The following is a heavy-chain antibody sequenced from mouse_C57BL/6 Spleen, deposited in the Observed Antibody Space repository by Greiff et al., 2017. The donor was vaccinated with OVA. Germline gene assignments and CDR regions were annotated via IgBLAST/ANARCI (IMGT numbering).Heavy chain of an antibody. CDR2: ISDGGSYT. J-gene: IGHJ4*01. V-gene: IGHV5-4*01. D-gene: IGHD1-1*01. CDR3: ARENASSYAMDY. CDR1: GFTFSSYA. Sequence: EVQGVESGGGLVKPGGSLKLSCAASGFTFSSYAMSWVRQTPEKRLEWVATISDGGSYTYYPDNVKGRFTISRDNAKNNLYLQMSHLKSEDTAMYDGARENASSYAMDYWGQGTSVTVSS.